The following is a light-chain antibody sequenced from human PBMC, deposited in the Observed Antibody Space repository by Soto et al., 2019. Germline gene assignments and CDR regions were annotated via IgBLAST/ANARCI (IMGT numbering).Light chain of an antibody. Sequence: DIQMTQSTSSLSASVGVRVTITCQASQDIRNYLNWYQQKPGKAPKLLTYGASNLQTGVPSGFSGTGSGTDFTFTISSRQTEDIATYYFQQYDNLPYTFGQGTKLDI. CDR2: GAS. CDR3: QQYDNLPYT. J-gene: IGKJ2*01. CDR1: QDIRNY. V-gene: IGKV1-33*01.